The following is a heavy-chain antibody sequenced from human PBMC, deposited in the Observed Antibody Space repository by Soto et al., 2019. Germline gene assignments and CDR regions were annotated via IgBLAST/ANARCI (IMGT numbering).Heavy chain of an antibody. CDR3: AKVVESYDSSDYPHD. D-gene: IGHD3-22*01. V-gene: IGHV3-48*03. Sequence: GVSLILSYVGSGFTFSRFEMNWGRQTPGKGLEWLSYIGRSGETIYYADSVKGRFTISRDNSKNTLYLQMNSLRAEDTAVYYYAKVVESYDSSDYPHDLGQGPLATVS. J-gene: IGHJ4*02. CDR2: IGRSGETI. CDR1: GFTFSRFE.